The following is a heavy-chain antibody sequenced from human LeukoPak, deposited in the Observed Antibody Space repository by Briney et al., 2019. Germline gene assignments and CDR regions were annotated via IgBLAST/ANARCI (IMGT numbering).Heavy chain of an antibody. CDR2: ISASGGST. Sequence: GGILRLSCAASGFTFSSYGMSWVRQAPGKGLEWVSTISASGGSTYYADSVKGRFTISRDNSKNTLYLQMNSLRAEDTAVYYCAKGVGAFDIWGQGTMVTVSS. CDR1: GFTFSSYG. CDR3: AKGVGAFDI. J-gene: IGHJ3*02. V-gene: IGHV3-23*01. D-gene: IGHD1-26*01.